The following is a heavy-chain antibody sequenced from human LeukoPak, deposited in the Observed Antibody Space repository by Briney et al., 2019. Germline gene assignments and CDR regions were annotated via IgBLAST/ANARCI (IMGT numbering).Heavy chain of an antibody. D-gene: IGHD5-12*01. J-gene: IGHJ4*02. CDR2: ISSDSRYI. V-gene: IGHV3-21*01. CDR3: ARDFRYEGDY. Sequence: GGSLRLSCAASGFSFRTYTMNWVRQAPGKRLEWVSSISSDSRYIYYADSVKGRFTISRDNAQNSLYLQMNSLRVEDAAVYYCARDFRYEGDYWGQGTLVTVSS. CDR1: GFSFRTYT.